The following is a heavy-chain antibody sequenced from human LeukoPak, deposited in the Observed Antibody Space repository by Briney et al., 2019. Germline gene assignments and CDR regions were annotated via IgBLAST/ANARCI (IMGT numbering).Heavy chain of an antibody. V-gene: IGHV3-48*03. CDR3: ARESETSGFDP. J-gene: IGHJ5*02. Sequence: PGGSLRLSCAASGFTFSSYEMNWVRQAPGKGLEWVSYISSSASRIDYADSVKGRFTISRDNARNSLYLQMDSLRAEDTAVYYCARESETSGFDPWGQGTLVTVSS. D-gene: IGHD6-19*01. CDR2: ISSSASRI. CDR1: GFTFSSYE.